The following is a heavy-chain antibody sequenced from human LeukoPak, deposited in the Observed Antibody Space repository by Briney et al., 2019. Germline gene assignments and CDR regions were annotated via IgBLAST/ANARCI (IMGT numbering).Heavy chain of an antibody. CDR3: ARSFNWNYRRAELDY. CDR1: GGSISSGDYY. J-gene: IGHJ4*02. V-gene: IGHV4-30-4*08. D-gene: IGHD1-7*01. CDR2: IYYSGST. Sequence: SETLSLTCTVSGGSISSGDYYWSWIRQPPGKGLEWIGYIYYSGSTYYNPSLKSRVTISVDTSKNQFSLKLSSVTAADTAVYYCARSFNWNYRRAELDYWGQGTLVTVSS.